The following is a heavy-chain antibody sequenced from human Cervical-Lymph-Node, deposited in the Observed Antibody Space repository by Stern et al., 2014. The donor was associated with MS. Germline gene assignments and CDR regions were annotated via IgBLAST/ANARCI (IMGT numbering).Heavy chain of an antibody. J-gene: IGHJ6*02. CDR2: INPDYGDT. Sequence: VQLVESGAEMKKPGASVKVSCKASGYTFTDYYMHWVRQAPGQGLEWMGWINPDYGDTDSVQKFQGRVTMTRDTSISTAYMELSRLSSDDAAMYYCARQYYGMDVWGQGTTVTVSS. V-gene: IGHV1-2*02. D-gene: IGHD4-11*01. CDR3: ARQYYGMDV. CDR1: GYTFTDYY.